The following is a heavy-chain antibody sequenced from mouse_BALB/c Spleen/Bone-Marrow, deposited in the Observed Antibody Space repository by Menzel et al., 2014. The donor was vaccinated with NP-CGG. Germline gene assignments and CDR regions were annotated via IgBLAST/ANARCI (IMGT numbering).Heavy chain of an antibody. V-gene: IGHV4-2*02. D-gene: IGHD1-2*01. CDR3: ARLGYYGFCAL. CDR2: INPGSSTI. J-gene: IGHJ2*02. Sequence: EVKLMESGGGLVQPGGSLILSCAASGFDFSRYWMSWARQAPGKGQEWIGEINPGSSTINYTPSLKDKFIISRDNAKXTLSLQESKVRSEDTALYYCARLGYYGFCALWGKGTSLTVSS. CDR1: GFDFSRYW.